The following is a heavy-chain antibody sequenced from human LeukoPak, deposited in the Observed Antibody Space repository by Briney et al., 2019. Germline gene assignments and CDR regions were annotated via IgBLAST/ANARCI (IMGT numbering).Heavy chain of an antibody. D-gene: IGHD2-15*01. V-gene: IGHV3-64*01. CDR1: VFSFSNSG. CDR2: INADGGTK. Sequence: GGALRLSCAACVFSFSNSGVRWGRQALEEGGGYVSSINADGGTKYYANSVKRRLTISRDNSKNTLYLKMGHVRPDDMAVYYCASLDMSEISWGQGTLVTVSS. J-gene: IGHJ5*02. CDR3: ASLDMSEIS.